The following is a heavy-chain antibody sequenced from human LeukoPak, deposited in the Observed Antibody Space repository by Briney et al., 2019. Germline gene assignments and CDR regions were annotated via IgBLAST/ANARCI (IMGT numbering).Heavy chain of an antibody. CDR2: IYPGDSDT. Sequence: GESLKISCKGSGYSFTSYWIGWVRQMPGKGLEWMGIIYPGDSDTRYSPSFQGQVTISADKSISTAYLQWSSLKASDTAMYYCARLILSSSSSGTLYYFDYWGQGTLVTVSS. V-gene: IGHV5-51*01. CDR3: ARLILSSSSSGTLYYFDY. CDR1: GYSFTSYW. J-gene: IGHJ4*02. D-gene: IGHD6-6*01.